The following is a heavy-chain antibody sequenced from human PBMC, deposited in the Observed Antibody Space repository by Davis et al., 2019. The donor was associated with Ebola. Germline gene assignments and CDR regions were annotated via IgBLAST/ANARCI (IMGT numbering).Heavy chain of an antibody. CDR3: ARAARHCSPGCYFES. D-gene: IGHD2-21*02. J-gene: IGHJ4*02. CDR2: IYYSGNA. V-gene: IGHV4-30-4*02. Sequence: MPSETLSLTCTVSGSSISSGDFFWGWIRQPPGKGLEWIGYIYYSGNAYYNPSLKSRVTISVDTSKNQFSLNLSSVTAADTAVYYCARAARHCSPGCYFESWGQGTLVTVSS. CDR1: GSSISSGDFF.